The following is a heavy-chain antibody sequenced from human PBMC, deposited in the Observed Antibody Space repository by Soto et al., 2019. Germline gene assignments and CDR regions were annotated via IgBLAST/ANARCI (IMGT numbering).Heavy chain of an antibody. V-gene: IGHV1-18*01. D-gene: IGHD3-10*01. CDR3: ARDIEITMVRGVKREGRYYYYYYGMDV. J-gene: IGHJ6*02. CDR1: GYTFTSYG. Sequence: ASVKVSCKASGYTFTSYGISWVRQAPGQGLEWMGWISAYNGNTNYAQKLQGRVTMTTDTSTSTAYMELRSLRSDDTAVYYCARDIEITMVRGVKREGRYYYYYYGMDVWGQGTTVTVSS. CDR2: ISAYNGNT.